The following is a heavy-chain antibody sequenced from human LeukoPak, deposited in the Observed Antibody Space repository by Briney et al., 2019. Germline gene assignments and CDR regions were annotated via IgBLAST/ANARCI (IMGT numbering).Heavy chain of an antibody. V-gene: IGHV4-59*02. CDR2: IYSTGNT. CDR1: GGSVRSYF. D-gene: IGHD5-24*01. J-gene: IGHJ4*02. CDR3: ARAVRATIYSFEY. Sequence: SETLSLTCTVSGGSVRSYFWSWIRQPPGKGLEWVACIYSTGNTNYNPSLKSRATISVDTSKNHFSLNRSSLTAADTAVYYCARAVRATIYSFEYWGQGTLVTVPT.